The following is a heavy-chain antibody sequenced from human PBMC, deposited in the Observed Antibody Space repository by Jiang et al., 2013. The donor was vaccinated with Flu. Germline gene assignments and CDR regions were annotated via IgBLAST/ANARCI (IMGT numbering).Heavy chain of an antibody. CDR3: ARVDIVVVPAAIAPMDV. V-gene: IGHV3-30-3*01. CDR2: ISYDGSNK. D-gene: IGHD2-2*01. CDR1: GFTFSSYA. J-gene: IGHJ6*02. Sequence: QLVESGGGLVQPGGSLRLSCAASGFTFSSYAMHWVRQAPGKGLEWVAVISYDGSNKYYADSVKGRFTISRDNSKNTLYLQMNSLRAEDTAVYYCARVDIVVVPAAIAPMDVWGQGTTVTVSS.